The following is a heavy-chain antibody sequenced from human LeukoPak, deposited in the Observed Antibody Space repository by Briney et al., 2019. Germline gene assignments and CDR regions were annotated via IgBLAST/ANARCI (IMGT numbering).Heavy chain of an antibody. CDR2: IYYSGTT. V-gene: IGHV4-39*07. CDR1: GGSISSNNHY. J-gene: IGHJ5*02. Sequence: PSETLSLTCTVSGGSISSNNHYWGWIRQPPGKGLEWIGSIYYSGTTFYRPSLITRATISLDTSKNQFSLKLRFVTAADTAVYYCARHERCSSINCIYNWFDPWGQGTLVIVSS. CDR3: ARHERCSSINCIYNWFDP. D-gene: IGHD2-2*01.